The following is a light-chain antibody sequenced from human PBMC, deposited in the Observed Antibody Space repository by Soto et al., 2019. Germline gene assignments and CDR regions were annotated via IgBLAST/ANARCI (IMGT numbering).Light chain of an antibody. V-gene: IGKV3-20*01. CDR2: GAS. J-gene: IGKJ3*01. CDR3: QQYGSSPET. Sequence: EIVLTHSPGTLSLSPGERATLSCRASQSVSNNYLAWYQQKPGQAPRLLIYGASSRASGIPGRFSGSGSGTDFTLTISRLEPGDFAVYYCQQYGSSPETFGPGTKVDSK. CDR1: QSVSNNY.